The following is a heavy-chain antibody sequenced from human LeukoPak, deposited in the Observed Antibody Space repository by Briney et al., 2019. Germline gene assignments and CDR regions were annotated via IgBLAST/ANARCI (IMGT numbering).Heavy chain of an antibody. CDR3: ARARSGWVNDAFDI. Sequence: PGGSLRLSCAASGFTFSNFAMSWVRQAPGKGLEWVSAVSGSGDNTYYADSIKGRFTISRDNSKSTLYLQMSSLRAEDTALYYCARARSGWVNDAFDIWGQGTVVSVSS. CDR2: VSGSGDNT. D-gene: IGHD6-19*01. CDR1: GFTFSNFA. V-gene: IGHV3-23*01. J-gene: IGHJ3*02.